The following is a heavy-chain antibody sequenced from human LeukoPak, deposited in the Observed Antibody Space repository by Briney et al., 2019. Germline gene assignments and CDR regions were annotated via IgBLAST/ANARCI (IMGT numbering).Heavy chain of an antibody. CDR2: ISSSSSYI. J-gene: IGHJ5*02. CDR1: GFTFSSYS. V-gene: IGHV3-21*01. D-gene: IGHD3-22*01. Sequence: GGSLRLSCAASGFTFSSYSMNWVRQAPGKGLEWVSSISSSSSYIYYADSVKGRFTISRDNAKNSLYVQMNSQRAEDTAVYYCARDPDSSGYYAWDWFDPWGQGTLVTVSS. CDR3: ARDPDSSGYYAWDWFDP.